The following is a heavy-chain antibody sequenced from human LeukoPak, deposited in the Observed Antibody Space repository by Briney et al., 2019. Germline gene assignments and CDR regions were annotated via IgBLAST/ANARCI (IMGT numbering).Heavy chain of an antibody. CDR2: IYYSGST. J-gene: IGHJ5*02. CDR3: ASSYYDFWSGFNWFDP. V-gene: IGHV4-39*07. D-gene: IGHD3-3*01. Sequence: SETLSLTCTVSGGSISSYYWGWIRQPPGKGLEWIGSIYYSGSTYYNPSLKSRVTISVDTSKNQFSLKLSSVTAADTAVYYCASSYYDFWSGFNWFDPWGQGTLVTVSS. CDR1: GGSISSYY.